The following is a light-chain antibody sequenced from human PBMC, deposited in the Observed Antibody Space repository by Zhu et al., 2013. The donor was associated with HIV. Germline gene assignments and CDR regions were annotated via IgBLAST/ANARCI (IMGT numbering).Light chain of an antibody. J-gene: IGKJ2*04. Sequence: EIVLTQSPGTLSLSPGERVTLFCRASQSVSSNYLVWYQQNPGQAPRLLIYAASTRATGIPDRFSGSGSETDFTLTITRLEPEDFAIYYCQQYYTFPCSFGQGTKLEIK. CDR1: QSVSSNY. V-gene: IGKV3-20*01. CDR2: AAS. CDR3: QQYYTFPCS.